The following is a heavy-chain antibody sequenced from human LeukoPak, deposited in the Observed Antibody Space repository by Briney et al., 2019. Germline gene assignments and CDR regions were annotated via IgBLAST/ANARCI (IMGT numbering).Heavy chain of an antibody. CDR1: GFTFRSYW. D-gene: IGHD1-26*01. V-gene: IGHV3-74*01. J-gene: IGHJ4*02. CDR3: ARDGSNYALDY. CDR2: INTDGSST. Sequence: GGSLRLSCAASGFTFRSYWMYWVRQAPGKGLVWVSRINTDGSSTNYADSVKGRFTISRDNAKNTVYLQMNSLRAEDTAVYYCARDGSNYALDYWGQGTLVTVSS.